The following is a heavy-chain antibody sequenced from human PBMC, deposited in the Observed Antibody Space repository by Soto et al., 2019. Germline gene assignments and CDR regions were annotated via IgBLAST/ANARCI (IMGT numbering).Heavy chain of an antibody. CDR1: GFTFSSYG. CDR2: ISYDGSNK. J-gene: IGHJ4*02. Sequence: QVQLVESGGGVVQPGRSLRLSCAASGFTFSSYGMHWVRQAPGKGLEWGAVISYDGSNKYYADSVKGRFTISRDNSKNTLYLQMNSLRAEDTAVYYCAKDGRHYYGSGAPLNFDYWGQGTLVTVSS. CDR3: AKDGRHYYGSGAPLNFDY. V-gene: IGHV3-30*18. D-gene: IGHD3-10*01.